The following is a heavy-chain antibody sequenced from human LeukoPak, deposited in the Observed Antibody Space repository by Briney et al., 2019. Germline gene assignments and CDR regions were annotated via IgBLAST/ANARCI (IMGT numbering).Heavy chain of an antibody. D-gene: IGHD5-12*01. CDR3: ARDDIVATISRVPYGMDV. CDR1: GFTFSSYE. Sequence: GSLRLFCAASGFTFSSYEMNWVRQAPGKGLEWVSYISSSGSTIYYADSVKGRFTISRDNAKNSLYLQMNSLRAEDTAVYYCARDDIVATISRVPYGMDVWGKGTTVTVSS. J-gene: IGHJ6*04. CDR2: ISSSGSTI. V-gene: IGHV3-48*03.